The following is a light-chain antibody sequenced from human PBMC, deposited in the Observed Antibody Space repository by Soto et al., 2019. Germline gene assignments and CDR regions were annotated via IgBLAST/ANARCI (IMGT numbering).Light chain of an antibody. CDR1: SSDVGVFNY. V-gene: IGLV2-14*01. J-gene: IGLJ2*01. CDR2: AAS. Sequence: QSALTQPASMSGSPGQSITISCTGTSSDVGVFNYVSWYQHHPGNAPKLIIYAASNRPPGVSNRFSGSKSGNTASLTISGLQAEDEAEYYCSSSTSTTTLLFGGGTKLTVL. CDR3: SSSTSTTTLL.